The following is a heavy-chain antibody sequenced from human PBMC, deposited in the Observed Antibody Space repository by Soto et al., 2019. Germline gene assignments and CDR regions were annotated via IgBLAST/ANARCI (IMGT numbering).Heavy chain of an antibody. CDR3: ARGQWSDRFLN. J-gene: IGHJ4*02. D-gene: IGHD2-15*01. V-gene: IGHV4-34*01. CDR2: INYSGGT. Sequence: QVQLHQWGAGLLKPSETLSLICAAYGESFSGYYWSWIRQPPGNGLEWIGEINYSGGTNYNPSLESRVTISVDTSKKQFSLKLTSATVADTAVYFCARGQWSDRFLNWGQGTLVTVSS. CDR1: GESFSGYY.